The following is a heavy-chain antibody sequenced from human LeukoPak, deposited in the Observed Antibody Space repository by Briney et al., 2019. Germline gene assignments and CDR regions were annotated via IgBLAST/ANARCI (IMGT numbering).Heavy chain of an antibody. V-gene: IGHV3-66*01. CDR3: ARDSEDSTDC. J-gene: IGHJ4*02. CDR1: GFTLSDYS. CDR2: IYSGGST. D-gene: IGHD1-14*01. Sequence: QPGGSLRPSCGASGFTLSDYSMTWIRQAPGKGLEWVSVIYSGGSTYYADSVKGRFTISRDHSKNTLYLQMNSLRAEDTAVYYCARDSEDSTDCWGQGTLVTVSS.